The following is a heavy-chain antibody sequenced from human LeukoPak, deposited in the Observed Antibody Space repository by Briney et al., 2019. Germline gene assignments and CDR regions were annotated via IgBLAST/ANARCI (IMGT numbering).Heavy chain of an antibody. CDR3: AKDPISSSWYSPVYYYGMDV. CDR1: GFTFSSYA. J-gene: IGHJ6*02. V-gene: IGHV3-23*01. CDR2: MSGSGGST. D-gene: IGHD6-13*01. Sequence: GGSLRLSCAASGFTFSSYAMSWVRQAPGKGLEWVSAMSGSGGSTYYADSVKGRFTISRDNSKNTLYLQMNSLRAEDTAVYYCAKDPISSSWYSPVYYYGMDVWGQGTTVTVSS.